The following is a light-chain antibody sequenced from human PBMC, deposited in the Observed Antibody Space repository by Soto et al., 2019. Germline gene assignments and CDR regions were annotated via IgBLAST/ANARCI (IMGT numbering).Light chain of an antibody. CDR2: QVS. CDR3: MQAAEFPWT. CDR1: QGIVYSDGNTY. Sequence: IVMTQTPLSSPVTLGQPASISCTSSQGIVYSDGNTYLSWLQQRPGEPPRLLNYQVSNRLSGVPDRLSGSGAGTDFTLKIRRVEAEDGGLYYCMQAAEFPWTFGQGTRVEIK. V-gene: IGKV2-24*01. J-gene: IGKJ1*01.